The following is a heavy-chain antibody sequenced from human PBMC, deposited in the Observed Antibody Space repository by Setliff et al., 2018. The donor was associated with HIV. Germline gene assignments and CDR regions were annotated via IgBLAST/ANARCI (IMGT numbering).Heavy chain of an antibody. V-gene: IGHV3-48*03. CDR1: GFSFSTYG. D-gene: IGHD2-8*01. CDR3: ASHPSVYGPPFDY. J-gene: IGHJ4*02. Sequence: LSLTCAASGFSFSTYGMNWVRQAPGKGLEWVSYISSSGNIIYYADSVKGRFTISRDNAKNSLYLQMNSLRAEDTAVYYCASHPSVYGPPFDYWGQGTLVTVSS. CDR2: ISSSGNII.